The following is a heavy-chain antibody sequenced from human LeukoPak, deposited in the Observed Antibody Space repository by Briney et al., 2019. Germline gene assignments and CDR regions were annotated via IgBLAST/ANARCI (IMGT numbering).Heavy chain of an antibody. J-gene: IGHJ4*02. CDR1: GFPFGNYW. CDR3: ARDFHGDHDY. Sequence: GSLRLSFAASGFPFGNYWVHWVRQAPGKGLVWVSRVNPDGSYTSYADSVKGRFTISRDNAKNTLYLQMNSLRAEDTAVYYCARDFHGDHDYWGQGTLVTVSS. D-gene: IGHD4-17*01. CDR2: VNPDGSYT. V-gene: IGHV3-74*03.